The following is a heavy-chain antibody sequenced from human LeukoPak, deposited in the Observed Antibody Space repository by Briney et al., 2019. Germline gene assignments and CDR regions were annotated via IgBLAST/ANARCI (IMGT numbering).Heavy chain of an antibody. D-gene: IGHD1-1*01. J-gene: IGHJ4*02. CDR2: ISGSSGT. Sequence: GGSLRLSCAASGFTFSFYAMSWVRQAPGKGLEWVSSISGSSGTYYADSVKGRFTISRDNSKDMLSLQMNSLRAEDTATYYCAKEHAGTGPYYFDQWGQGTLVTVSS. CDR1: GFTFSFYA. V-gene: IGHV3-23*01. CDR3: AKEHAGTGPYYFDQ.